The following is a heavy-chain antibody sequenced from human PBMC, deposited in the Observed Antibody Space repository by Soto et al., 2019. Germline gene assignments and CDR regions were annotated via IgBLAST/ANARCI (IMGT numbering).Heavy chain of an antibody. V-gene: IGHV4-31*03. J-gene: IGHJ3*02. CDR2: IYYSGST. CDR3: ARSPPRGGYGSDAFDI. D-gene: IGHD5-12*01. CDR1: GVSISSGGYY. Sequence: QVQLQESGPGLVKPSQTLSLTCTVSGVSISSGGYYWSWIRQHPGKGLEWIGYIYYSGSTYYNPSLKRRVTISVDTSKNQFSLKLSSVTAADTAVYYCARSPPRGGYGSDAFDIWGQGTMVTVSS.